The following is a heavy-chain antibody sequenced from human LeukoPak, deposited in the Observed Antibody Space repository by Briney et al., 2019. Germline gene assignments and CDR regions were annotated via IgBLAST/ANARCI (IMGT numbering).Heavy chain of an antibody. D-gene: IGHD6-19*01. V-gene: IGHV4-39*07. CDR3: ARRSGWLPYNWFDP. J-gene: IGHJ5*02. Sequence: SETLSLTCTVSGGSISSSSYYWSWIRQPPGKGLEWIGEINHSGSTNYNPSLKSRVTISVDTSKNQFSLKLSSVTAADTAVYYCARRSGWLPYNWFDPWGQGTLVTVSS. CDR1: GGSISSSSYY. CDR2: INHSGST.